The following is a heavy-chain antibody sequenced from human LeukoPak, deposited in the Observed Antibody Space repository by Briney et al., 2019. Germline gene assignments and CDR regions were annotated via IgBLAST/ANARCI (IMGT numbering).Heavy chain of an antibody. V-gene: IGHV3-23*01. CDR3: AKRGYYDSSGRAKDAFDI. CDR1: GFTFSSYA. D-gene: IGHD3-22*01. CDR2: ISGSGGST. J-gene: IGHJ3*02. Sequence: GGSLRLSCAASGFTFSSYAMSWVRQAPGKGLEWVSAISGSGGSTYYADSVKGRFTISRDNSKNTLYLQMNSLRAEDTAVYYCAKRGYYDSSGRAKDAFDIWGQGTMVTVSS.